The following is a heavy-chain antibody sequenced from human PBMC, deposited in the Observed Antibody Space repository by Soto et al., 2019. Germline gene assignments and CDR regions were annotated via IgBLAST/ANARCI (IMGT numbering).Heavy chain of an antibody. Sequence: QITLKESGPALVQPTQTLTLTCTFSGFSLSTSGEAVGWIRQPPGEALEWLALIYWDDDNRYNPTLKTRLTTTTNTSKNQVVLTLTNMDPVDTATYYCAHYVSASPAGWFAPWGQGILVTVSS. CDR1: GFSLSTSGEA. J-gene: IGHJ5*02. V-gene: IGHV2-5*02. D-gene: IGHD3-10*01. CDR3: AHYVSASPAGWFAP. CDR2: IYWDDDN.